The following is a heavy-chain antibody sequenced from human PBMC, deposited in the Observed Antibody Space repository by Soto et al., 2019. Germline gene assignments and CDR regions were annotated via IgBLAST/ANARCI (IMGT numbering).Heavy chain of an antibody. Sequence: ASVKVSCKVSGHSLTELSMHWVRQAPGKGLEWVGGFDRGDGETVYAQIFQGRVTMTEDSSTDTVYMELRGLRSGDTAIYYCATDPERGYYAMDVWGQGTAVTVSS. J-gene: IGHJ6*02. V-gene: IGHV1-24*01. CDR2: FDRGDGET. CDR3: ATDPERGYYAMDV. D-gene: IGHD1-1*01. CDR1: GHSLTELS.